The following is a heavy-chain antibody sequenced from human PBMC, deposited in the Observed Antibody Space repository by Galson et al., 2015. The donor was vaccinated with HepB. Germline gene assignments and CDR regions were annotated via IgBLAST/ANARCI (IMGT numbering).Heavy chain of an antibody. CDR1: GGTFSSYA. CDR2: IIPIFGTA. CDR3: ARRYSSSWDLYYYYGMDV. D-gene: IGHD6-13*01. J-gene: IGHJ6*02. V-gene: IGHV1-69*13. Sequence: SVKVSCKASGGTFSSYAISWVRQAPGQGLEWMGGIIPIFGTANYAQKFQGRVTITADESTSTAYMELSSLRSEDTAVYYCARRYSSSWDLYYYYGMDVWGQGTTVTVSS.